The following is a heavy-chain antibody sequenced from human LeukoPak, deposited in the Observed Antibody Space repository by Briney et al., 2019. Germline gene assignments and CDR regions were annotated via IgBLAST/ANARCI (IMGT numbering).Heavy chain of an antibody. CDR1: GFTFSSYA. D-gene: IGHD4-17*01. V-gene: IGHV3-21*01. CDR2: ISSGSSYI. J-gene: IGHJ4*02. Sequence: GGSLRLSCAASGFTFSSYAMNWVRQAPGKGLEWVSSISSGSSYIYYADSVKGRFTISRDNAKNSLYLQMNSLRAGDTAVYYCARVGMTTSSNWGQGTLVTVSS. CDR3: ARVGMTTSSN.